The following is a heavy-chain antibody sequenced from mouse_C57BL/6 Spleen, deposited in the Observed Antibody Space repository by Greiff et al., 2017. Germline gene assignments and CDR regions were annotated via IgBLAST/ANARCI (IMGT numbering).Heavy chain of an antibody. V-gene: IGHV3-6*01. CDR1: GYSITSGYY. CDR3: ARGRWSYY. J-gene: IGHJ4*01. CDR2: ISYDGSN. Sequence: EVKLQESGPGLVKPSQSLSLTCSVTGYSITSGYYWNWIRQFPGNKLEWMGYISYDGSNNYNPSLKNRISITRDTSKNQFFLKLNSVTTEDTATYYCARGRWSYYWGQGTSVTVSS. D-gene: IGHD2-3*01.